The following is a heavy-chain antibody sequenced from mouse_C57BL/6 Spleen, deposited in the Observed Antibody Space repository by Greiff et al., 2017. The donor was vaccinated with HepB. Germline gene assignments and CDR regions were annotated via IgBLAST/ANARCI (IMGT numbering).Heavy chain of an antibody. V-gene: IGHV1-80*01. CDR2: IYPGDGDT. J-gene: IGHJ1*03. Sequence: QVHVKQSGAELVKPGASVKISCKASGYAFSSYWMNWVKQRPGKGLEWIGQIYPGDGDTNYNGKFKGKATLTADKSSSTAYMQLSSLTSEDSAVYFCARSGYEYDVKEYFDVWGTGTTVTVSS. CDR3: ARSGYEYDVKEYFDV. D-gene: IGHD2-4*01. CDR1: GYAFSSYW.